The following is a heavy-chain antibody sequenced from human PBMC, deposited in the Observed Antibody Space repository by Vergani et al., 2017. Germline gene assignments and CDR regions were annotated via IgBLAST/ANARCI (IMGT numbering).Heavy chain of an antibody. CDR2: TRNKANSYTT. D-gene: IGHD3-10*01. Sequence: EVQLVESGGGLVQPGGSLRLSCAASGFTFSDHYMDWVRQAPGKGLEWVGRTRNKANSYTTEYAASVKGRLTISRDDPTNSLYLQMNSLRAEDTAVYYCAKLGSYYCSGRSLEIDPWGQGTLVTVSS. CDR3: AKLGSYYCSGRSLEIDP. V-gene: IGHV3-72*01. CDR1: GFTFSDHY. J-gene: IGHJ5*02.